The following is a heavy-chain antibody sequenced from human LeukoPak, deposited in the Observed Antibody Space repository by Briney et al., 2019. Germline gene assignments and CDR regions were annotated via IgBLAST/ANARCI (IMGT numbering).Heavy chain of an antibody. CDR1: GFTFSSYA. CDR2: VGRSGVDT. J-gene: IGHJ4*02. D-gene: IGHD1-1*01. Sequence: PGGSLRLSCVASGFTFSSYAVSWLRQAPGKGLEWVSTVGRSGVDTYYADSVRGRFTISKDSSKNTLQMNSLSAEDTAIYYCVKHSGGVYGNSDSWGQGILVTVSS. V-gene: IGHV3-23*01. CDR3: VKHSGGVYGNSDS.